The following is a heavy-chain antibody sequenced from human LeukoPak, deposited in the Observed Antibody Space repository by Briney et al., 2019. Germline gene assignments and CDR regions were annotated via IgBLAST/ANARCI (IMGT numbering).Heavy chain of an antibody. V-gene: IGHV4-59*05. CDR3: ARQGIAAAVAFDY. J-gene: IGHJ4*02. CDR1: GGSISSYY. Sequence: SETLSLTCTVSGGSISSYYWSWIRQPPGKGLEWIGSIYYSGSTYYNPSLKSRVTISVDTSKNQFSLKLSSVTAADTAVYYCARQGIAAAVAFDYWGQGTLVTVSS. D-gene: IGHD6-13*01. CDR2: IYYSGST.